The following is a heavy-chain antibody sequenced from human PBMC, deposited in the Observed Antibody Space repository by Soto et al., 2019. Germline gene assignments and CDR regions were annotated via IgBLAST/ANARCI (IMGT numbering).Heavy chain of an antibody. CDR2: IYYSGST. V-gene: IGHV4-39*01. Sequence: QLQLQESGPGLVKPSETLSLTCTVSGGSISSSSYYWGWIRQPPGKGLEWIGSIYYSGSTYYNPSLKSRVTISVDTSKNQFSLKLSSVTAADTAVYYCASSPRESPAYYWGQGTLVTVSS. CDR3: ASSPRESPAYY. J-gene: IGHJ4*02. D-gene: IGHD3-10*01. CDR1: GGSISSSSYY.